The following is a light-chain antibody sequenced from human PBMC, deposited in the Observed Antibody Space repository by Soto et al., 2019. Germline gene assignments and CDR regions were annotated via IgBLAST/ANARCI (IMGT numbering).Light chain of an antibody. CDR3: QQYGSSPT. V-gene: IGKV3-20*01. J-gene: IGKJ5*01. CDR2: GAS. Sequence: EIVLTQSPGTLSLSPGERATLSCRASQSVSSSYLAWYQQKPGQAPRLLIHGASSRATGIPDRFSGSGSGTDFTLTISRLEPEDFAVYYCQQYGSSPTFGQGTRLEI. CDR1: QSVSSSY.